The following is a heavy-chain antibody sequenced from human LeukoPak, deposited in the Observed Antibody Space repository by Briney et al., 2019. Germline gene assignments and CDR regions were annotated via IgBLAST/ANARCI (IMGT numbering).Heavy chain of an antibody. CDR1: GYTFTTYA. Sequence: GASVKVSCKTSGYTFTTYAISWVRQAPGQGLEWMGGIIPIFGSANYAQNFQGRVTITADESTSTAYMELSSLRSEDTAVYYCAREPTMFRGDRYFDYWGQGTLVTVSS. J-gene: IGHJ4*02. V-gene: IGHV1-69*13. CDR3: AREPTMFRGDRYFDY. CDR2: IIPIFGSA. D-gene: IGHD3-10*01.